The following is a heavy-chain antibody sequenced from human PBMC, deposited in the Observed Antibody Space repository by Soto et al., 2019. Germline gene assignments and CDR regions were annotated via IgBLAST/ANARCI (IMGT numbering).Heavy chain of an antibody. CDR1: GYTFTSYD. J-gene: IGHJ3*02. V-gene: IGHV1-8*01. Sequence: GASVKVSCKASGYTFTSYDINWVRQATGQGLEWMGWMNPNSGNTGYAQKFQGRVTMTRNTSISTAYMELSSLRSEDTAVYYCARGKSITIFGVVISNYAFDIWGQGTMVTVSS. CDR2: MNPNSGNT. D-gene: IGHD3-3*01. CDR3: ARGKSITIFGVVISNYAFDI.